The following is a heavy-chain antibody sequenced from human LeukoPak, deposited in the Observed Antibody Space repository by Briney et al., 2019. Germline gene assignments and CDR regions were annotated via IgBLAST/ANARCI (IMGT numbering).Heavy chain of an antibody. V-gene: IGHV1-2*02. CDR3: ARGGSNYDILTGPLLPFDY. Sequence: GASVKVSCKTSGYSFTDYYMHWVRQAPGQGLERMGWINPNSGGTNYAQKFQGRVTTTRDTSISTAYMELSSLRSDDTAVYYCARGGSNYDILTGPLLPFDYWGQGTLVTVSS. CDR2: INPNSGGT. CDR1: GYSFTDYY. D-gene: IGHD3-9*01. J-gene: IGHJ4*02.